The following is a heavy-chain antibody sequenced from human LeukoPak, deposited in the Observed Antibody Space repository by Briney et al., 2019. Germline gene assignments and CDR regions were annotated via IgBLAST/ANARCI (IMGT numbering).Heavy chain of an antibody. V-gene: IGHV4-59*08. CDR1: GASDSNYY. Sequence: KPSETLSLTCRVSGASDSNYYWSWIRQSPGKGLEWIGFFHYSGSTNYNPSLNSRVTTSIDTSMNQLSLTLVSVTAADTAVYFCARHHDGGPKLRLDFWGLGVLVTVSS. CDR3: ARHHDGGPKLRLDF. D-gene: IGHD2-15*01. J-gene: IGHJ4*02. CDR2: FHYSGST.